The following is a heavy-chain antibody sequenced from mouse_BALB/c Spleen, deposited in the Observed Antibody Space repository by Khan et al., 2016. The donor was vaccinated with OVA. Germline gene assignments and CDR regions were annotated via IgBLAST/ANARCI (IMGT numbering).Heavy chain of an antibody. CDR3: ARMYGGDFDY. V-gene: IGHV3-2*02. Sequence: EVELVESGPGLAKPSQSLSLTCTVTGYSITSDYAWNWIRQFPGNKLEWMCFISYSGNTNYNPSLKSRISMTRDTSTNQFFLQLNSVTPENSATYCCARMYGGDFDYWGQGTTLIVSA. CDR2: ISYSGNT. D-gene: IGHD2-10*02. J-gene: IGHJ2*01. CDR1: GYSITSDYA.